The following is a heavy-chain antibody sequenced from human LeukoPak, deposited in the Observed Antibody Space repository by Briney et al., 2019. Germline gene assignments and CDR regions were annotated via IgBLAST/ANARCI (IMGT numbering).Heavy chain of an antibody. CDR1: GFTFSSYG. Sequence: PGGSLRLSCAASGFTFSSYGMSWVRQAPGKGLEWVSAISGSGGSTYYADSVKGRFTISRDNSKNTLYLQMNSLRAEDTAVYYCAKPGSGSYFSRYYFDYWGQGTLVTVSS. CDR2: ISGSGGST. V-gene: IGHV3-23*01. CDR3: AKPGSGSYFSRYYFDY. D-gene: IGHD1-26*01. J-gene: IGHJ4*02.